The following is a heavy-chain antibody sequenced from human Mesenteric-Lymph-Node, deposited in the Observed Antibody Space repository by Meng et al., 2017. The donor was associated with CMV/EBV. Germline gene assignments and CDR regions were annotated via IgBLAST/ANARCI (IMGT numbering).Heavy chain of an antibody. Sequence: GESLKISCAASGFTFSSYSMNWVRQAPGKGLEWVSYISSSSSTIYYADSVKGRFTISRDNAKNSLYLQMNSLRAEDTAVYYCASKLPFDYWGQGTLVTVSS. V-gene: IGHV3-48*04. CDR3: ASKLPFDY. J-gene: IGHJ4*02. CDR2: ISSSSSTI. D-gene: IGHD1-26*01. CDR1: GFTFSSYS.